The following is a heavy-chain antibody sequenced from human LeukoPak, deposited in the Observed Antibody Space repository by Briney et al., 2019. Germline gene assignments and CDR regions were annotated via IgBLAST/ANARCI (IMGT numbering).Heavy chain of an antibody. V-gene: IGHV3-23*01. CDR2: ISASGGGT. CDR1: GFTFSSYA. Sequence: PGGSLRLSCAASGFTFSSYAMTWVRQAPGKGLEWVSVISASGGGTSYADSVKGRSTISRDNSKSMLYLQMNSLSVEDTAVYYCAKGRSTSWKASYYFDYWGQGTQLTVSS. J-gene: IGHJ4*02. CDR3: AKGRSTSWKASYYFDY. D-gene: IGHD2-2*01.